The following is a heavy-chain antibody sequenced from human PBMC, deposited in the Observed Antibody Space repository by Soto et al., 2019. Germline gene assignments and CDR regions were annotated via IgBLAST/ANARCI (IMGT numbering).Heavy chain of an antibody. D-gene: IGHD4-4*01. J-gene: IGHJ4*02. CDR1: GFPFKNYD. V-gene: IGHV3-23*01. Sequence: RLSCVASGFPFKNYDMRWVRQAPGKGLEWVSGINDSGAITYYEDSVRGRFSISRDNSKNTLYLQLNSLRAEDTAIYYCAKDGGFYSNFALDSWGQGTLVTVSS. CDR2: INDSGAIT. CDR3: AKDGGFYSNFALDS.